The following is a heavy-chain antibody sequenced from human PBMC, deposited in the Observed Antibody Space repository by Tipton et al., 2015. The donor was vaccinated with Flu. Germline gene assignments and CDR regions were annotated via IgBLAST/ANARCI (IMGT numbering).Heavy chain of an antibody. CDR2: ISGSGSTI. CDR3: ARYYVVVVPATGPEGWFDP. CDR1: GFTFSDYY. D-gene: IGHD2-15*01. V-gene: IGHV3-11*01. J-gene: IGHJ5*02. Sequence: SLRLSCAASGFTFSDYYMIWIRRAPGKGLECVSYISGSGSTIYYADSVKGRFTMSRDNAKNSVYLQMNSLRADDTAIYYCARYYVVVVPATGPEGWFDPWGQGTLVTVSS.